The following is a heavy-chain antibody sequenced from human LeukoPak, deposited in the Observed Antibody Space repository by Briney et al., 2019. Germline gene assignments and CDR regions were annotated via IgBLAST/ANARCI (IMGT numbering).Heavy chain of an antibody. V-gene: IGHV4-39*07. CDR2: IYYSGST. CDR3: ARDIIVVVVAATPNYGMDV. D-gene: IGHD2-15*01. J-gene: IGHJ6*02. Sequence: SETLSLTCTVSGGSISSSSYYWSWIRQPPGKGLEWIGSIYYSGSTYYNPSLKSRVTISVDTSKNQFSLKLSSVTAADTAVYYCARDIIVVVVAATPNYGMDVWGQGTTVTVSS. CDR1: GGSISSSSYY.